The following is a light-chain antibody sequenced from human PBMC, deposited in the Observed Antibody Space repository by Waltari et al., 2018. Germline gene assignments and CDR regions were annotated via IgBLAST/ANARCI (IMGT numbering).Light chain of an antibody. CDR2: YAS. Sequence: EIVMRQSPATLAVSPGDTATLSCRATQKIGSSLAGYQHKPGQAPRLLLYYASTRATGIPARFSGSESGTEFTLTISNLQSEDFAIYYCQQYYNWPPKITFGQGTRLE. CDR3: QQYYNWPPKIT. V-gene: IGKV3-15*01. J-gene: IGKJ5*01. CDR1: QKIGSS.